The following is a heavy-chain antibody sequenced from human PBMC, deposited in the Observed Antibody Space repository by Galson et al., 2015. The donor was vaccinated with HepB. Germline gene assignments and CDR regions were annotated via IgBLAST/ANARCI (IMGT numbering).Heavy chain of an antibody. CDR2: IKQDGSEK. J-gene: IGHJ6*04. Sequence: SLRLSCAASGFTFSSYWMSWVRQAPGKGLEWVANIKQDGSEKYYVDSVKGRFTISRDNAKNSLYLQMNSLRAEDTAVYYCARDLIAVAAPLDVWGKGTTVTVSS. V-gene: IGHV3-7*01. CDR3: ARDLIAVAAPLDV. D-gene: IGHD6-19*01. CDR1: GFTFSSYW.